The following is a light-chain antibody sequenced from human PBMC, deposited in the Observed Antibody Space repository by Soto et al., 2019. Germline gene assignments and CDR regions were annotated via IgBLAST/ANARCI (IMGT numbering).Light chain of an antibody. CDR1: SSDVGDYNY. Sequence: QSVLTQPASVSGSPGQSITISCTGTSSDVGDYNYVSWYQQHPGKAPKLMIYEVSNRPSGVSKRFSGSKAGNTASLTISGLQAEDEADYYCTSYSSSNTRVVFCGGTKLTVL. CDR3: TSYSSSNTRVV. V-gene: IGLV2-14*01. J-gene: IGLJ2*01. CDR2: EVS.